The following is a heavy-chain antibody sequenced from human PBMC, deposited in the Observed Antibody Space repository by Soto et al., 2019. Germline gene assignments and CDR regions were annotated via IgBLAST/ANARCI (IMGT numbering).Heavy chain of an antibody. J-gene: IGHJ4*02. V-gene: IGHV3-23*01. CDR2: IGVGGGDR. D-gene: IGHD3-10*01. CDR1: GFTFSSYA. CDR3: ARFRLGEVD. Sequence: EVQLLESGGGLVQPGGSLRLSCAASGFTFSSYAMSWVRQAPGKGLEWVSIIGVGGGDRYYPESVKGRFTISRDNSRDTLDLEMNSLRDEDTAVYYCARFRLGEVDWGQGTLVTVSS.